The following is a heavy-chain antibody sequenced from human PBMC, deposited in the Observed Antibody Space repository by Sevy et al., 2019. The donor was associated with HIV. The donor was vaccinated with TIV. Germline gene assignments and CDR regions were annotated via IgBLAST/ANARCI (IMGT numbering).Heavy chain of an antibody. D-gene: IGHD2-15*01. J-gene: IGHJ6*02. CDR3: AGDLVISATADYFYYGMDV. CDR1: GFTIRTYN. V-gene: IGHV3-21*01. Sequence: GGSLRLSCAASGFTIRTYNMNWVRQAPGKGLEWVSSISSSSTYIYYADSVKGRFTISKDNAKNSLYLQMSSLRAEDTAVYYCAGDLVISATADYFYYGMDVWGQGTSVTVSS. CDR2: ISSSSTYI.